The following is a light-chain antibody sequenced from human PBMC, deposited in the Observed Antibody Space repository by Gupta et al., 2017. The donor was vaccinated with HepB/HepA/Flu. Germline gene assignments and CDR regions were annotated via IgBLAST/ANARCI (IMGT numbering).Light chain of an antibody. V-gene: IGKV1-39*01. CDR2: AAS. CDR1: QSISSY. CDR3: QQSNSTPLT. Sequence: MTQSPSSLSASVGDRVTITCRASQSISSYLNWYQQKPGKAPKLLIYAASSLQSGVPSRFSGSGSGTEFTLTISSLQPEDSATYYCQQSNSTPLTFGQGTKLEIK. J-gene: IGKJ5*01.